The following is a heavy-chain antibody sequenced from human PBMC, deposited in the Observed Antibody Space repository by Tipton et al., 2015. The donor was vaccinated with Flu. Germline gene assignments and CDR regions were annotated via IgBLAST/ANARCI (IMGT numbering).Heavy chain of an antibody. CDR2: IKQDGSET. V-gene: IGHV3-7*01. D-gene: IGHD1-26*01. J-gene: IGHJ3*02. CDR1: GFTFSSFW. CDR3: ARHDTSRSYADAFDI. Sequence: SLRLSCAASGFTFSSFWMTWVRQAPGKGLEWVANIKQDGSETNYIDSVKGRFTISRDNAKNSLYLQMNSLRAEDTAVYYCARHDTSRSYADAFDIWGQGTLVTVSS.